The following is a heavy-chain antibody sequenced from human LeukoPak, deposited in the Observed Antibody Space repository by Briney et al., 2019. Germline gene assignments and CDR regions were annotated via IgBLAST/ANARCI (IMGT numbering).Heavy chain of an antibody. CDR3: ARGETGTIRGPYFDY. J-gene: IGHJ4*02. V-gene: IGHV3-72*01. CDR1: GFTFSEHY. Sequence: GGSLRLSCAASGFTFSEHYMDWVRQTPGKGLEWIGRSRNKASSYSTEYAASVKGRFTISRDESKNSLYLQMSSLQTEDTAVYFCARGETGTIRGPYFDYWGQGILVTVSS. D-gene: IGHD5-24*01. CDR2: SRNKASSYST.